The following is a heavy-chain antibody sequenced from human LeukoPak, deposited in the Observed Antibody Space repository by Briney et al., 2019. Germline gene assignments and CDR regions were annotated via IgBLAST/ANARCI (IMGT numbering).Heavy chain of an antibody. CDR3: ARGGYSGYDYYFDY. CDR1: GGSISSGGYS. CDR2: IYHSGST. V-gene: IGHV4-30-2*01. J-gene: IGHJ4*02. D-gene: IGHD5-12*01. Sequence: PSETLSLTCAVSGGSISSGGYSWSWIRQPPGKGLEWIGYIYHSGSTYYNPSLKRRVTISVDRSKNQFSLKLSSVTAADTAVYYCARGGYSGYDYYFDYWGQGTLVTVSS.